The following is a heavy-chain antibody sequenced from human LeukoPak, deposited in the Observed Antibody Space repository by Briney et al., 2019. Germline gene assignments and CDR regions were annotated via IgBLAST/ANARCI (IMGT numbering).Heavy chain of an antibody. CDR2: IYYSGST. CDR3: ARVITMVRGVIIARWFDP. D-gene: IGHD3-10*01. Sequence: SETLSLTCTVSGGSISSYYWSWIRQPPGKGLEWIGYIYYSGSTNYNPSLKSRVTISVDTSKNQFSLKLSSVTAADTGVYYCARVITMVRGVIIARWFDPWGQGTLVTVSS. J-gene: IGHJ5*02. CDR1: GGSISSYY. V-gene: IGHV4-59*01.